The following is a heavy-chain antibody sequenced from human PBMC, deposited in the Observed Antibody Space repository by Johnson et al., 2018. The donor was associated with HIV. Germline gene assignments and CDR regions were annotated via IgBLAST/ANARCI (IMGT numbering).Heavy chain of an antibody. J-gene: IGHJ3*02. V-gene: IGHV3-20*04. CDR3: AKGLGGAFDI. D-gene: IGHD3-16*01. CDR2: VNWNGDST. Sequence: VQLVESGGGLVQPGRSLRLSCAVSGFTFDDYAMHWVRQAPGKGLEWVSGVNWNGDSTGYADSVKGRFTISRDNAKNSLYLQMNSLRAEDTAVYYCAKGLGGAFDIWGQGTMVTVSS. CDR1: GFTFDDYA.